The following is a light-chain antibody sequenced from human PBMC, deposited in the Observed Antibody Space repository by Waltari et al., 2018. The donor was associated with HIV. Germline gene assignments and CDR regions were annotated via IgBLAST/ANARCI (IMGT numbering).Light chain of an antibody. Sequence: EIVLTQSPVSLSLSPGERATLSCRASQSVSSNLAWYQQKPGQAPSLLLYGASTRATGIPARFSGSGSGTEFTLTIDSLQHDDFTLYYCQQYNNWPRTFGQGTKVEI. J-gene: IGKJ1*01. CDR2: GAS. V-gene: IGKV3-15*01. CDR1: QSVSSN. CDR3: QQYNNWPRT.